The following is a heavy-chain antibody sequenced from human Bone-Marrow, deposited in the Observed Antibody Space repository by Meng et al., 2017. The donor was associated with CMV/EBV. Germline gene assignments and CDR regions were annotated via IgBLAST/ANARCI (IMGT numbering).Heavy chain of an antibody. CDR2: IDPNVGST. Sequence: ASVKVSCKASGYIFTKYYLHWVRQAPGQGLEWIGVIDPNVGSTVYAQKFQGRVTVTRDTSTSTLYMEMNSLRSEDTAFYYCARLGSGTKDYWGQGTLVTVSS. CDR3: ARLGSGTKDY. CDR1: GYIFTKYY. V-gene: IGHV1-46*01. D-gene: IGHD1-7*01. J-gene: IGHJ4*02.